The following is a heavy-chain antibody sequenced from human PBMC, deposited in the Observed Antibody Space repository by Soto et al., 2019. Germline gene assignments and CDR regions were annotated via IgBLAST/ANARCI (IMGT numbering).Heavy chain of an antibody. CDR3: ARVAFHQGYGDSDY. D-gene: IGHD4-17*01. CDR1: GGSCSGYY. CDR2: INHSGST. Sequence: ETLSLTCAFYGGSCSGYYWSWIRQPPGKGLEWIGEINHSGSTNYNPSLKSRVTISVDTSKNQFSLRLSSVTAADTAVYYCARVAFHQGYGDSDYWGQGTLVTVSS. V-gene: IGHV4-34*01. J-gene: IGHJ4*02.